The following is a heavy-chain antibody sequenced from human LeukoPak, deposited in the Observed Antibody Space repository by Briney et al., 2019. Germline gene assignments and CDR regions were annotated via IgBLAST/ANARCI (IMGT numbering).Heavy chain of an antibody. CDR1: GYTFTSYD. V-gene: IGHV1-8*01. D-gene: IGHD4-17*01. CDR2: MNPNSGNT. CDR3: ARAIRTVYYFDY. Sequence: ASVKVSCKASGYTFTSYDINWVRQATGQGLEWMGWMNPNSGNTGYAQKFQGRVTMTRNTSISTAYMELSSLRSEDTAVYYCARAIRTVYYFDYWGQGTLVTVSS. J-gene: IGHJ4*02.